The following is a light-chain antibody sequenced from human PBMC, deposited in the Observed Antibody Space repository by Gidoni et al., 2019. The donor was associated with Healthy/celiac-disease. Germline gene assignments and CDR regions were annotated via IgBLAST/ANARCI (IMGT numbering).Light chain of an antibody. V-gene: IGKV3-11*01. Sequence: EIVLTQSPATRALSPGDRATLPCRASQSVSSYLAWYQQKPGQAPRLLIYDASNRATGIPARFSGSGSWTDFTPTIISLEPEDSAVYYCQQRSNWPTWTFGQGTKVEIK. CDR2: DAS. J-gene: IGKJ1*01. CDR3: QQRSNWPTWT. CDR1: QSVSSY.